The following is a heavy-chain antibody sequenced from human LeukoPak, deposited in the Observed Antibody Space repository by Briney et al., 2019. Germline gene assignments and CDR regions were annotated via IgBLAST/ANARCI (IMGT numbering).Heavy chain of an antibody. CDR2: ISPSGGST. V-gene: IGHV1-46*01. Sequence: ASVKVSCKASGYTFTSYYMHWVRQTPGQGLEWMGIISPSGGSTSYAQKFQGRVTMTRDTSTSTVYMELSSLRSEDTAVYYCAKSIAAQDVFFDYWGQGTLVTVSS. CDR3: AKSIAAQDVFFDY. D-gene: IGHD6-6*01. CDR1: GYTFTSYY. J-gene: IGHJ4*02.